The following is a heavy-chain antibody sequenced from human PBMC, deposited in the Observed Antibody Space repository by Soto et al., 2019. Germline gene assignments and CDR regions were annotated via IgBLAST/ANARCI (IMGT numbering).Heavy chain of an antibody. D-gene: IGHD2-2*01. V-gene: IGHV3-30*18. CDR3: AKAPRLYCSSTSCYSGMDV. J-gene: IGHJ6*02. Sequence: GESLKISCAASGFTFSSYGMHWVRQAPGKGLEWVAVISYDGSNKYYADSVKGRFTISRDNSKNTLYLQMNSLRAEDTAVYYCAKAPRLYCSSTSCYSGMDVWGQGTTVTVSS. CDR1: GFTFSSYG. CDR2: ISYDGSNK.